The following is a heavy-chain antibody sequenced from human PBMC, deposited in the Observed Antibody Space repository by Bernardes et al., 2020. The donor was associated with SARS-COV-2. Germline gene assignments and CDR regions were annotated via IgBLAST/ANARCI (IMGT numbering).Heavy chain of an antibody. V-gene: IGHV3-30-3*01. Sequence: GGSLRLSCAASGITFSHYPIHWARQAPGKGPEWVAAISNDGDKQYYADFGKGRFTVSRDNSENTVYLQMSSLRVEDTAVYFCAREESGSLNMWGQGTLVTVSS. D-gene: IGHD6-25*01. CDR1: GITFSHYP. CDR3: AREESGSLNM. J-gene: IGHJ4*02. CDR2: ISNDGDKQ.